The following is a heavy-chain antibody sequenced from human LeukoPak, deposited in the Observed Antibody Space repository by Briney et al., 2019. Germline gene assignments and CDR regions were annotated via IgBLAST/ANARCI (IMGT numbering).Heavy chain of an antibody. CDR2: ISGSGGST. V-gene: IGHV3-23*01. Sequence: GGSLRLSCAASGFTLSSYAMSWVPQAPGKGLEWVSPISGSGGSTYYADSVKGRFTISRDNSKNTLYLQMNSLRAEDTAVYYCAKDILGIAVPSSSVRLMDVWGKGTTVTVSS. CDR1: GFTLSSYA. CDR3: AKDILGIAVPSSSVRLMDV. D-gene: IGHD6-19*01. J-gene: IGHJ6*03.